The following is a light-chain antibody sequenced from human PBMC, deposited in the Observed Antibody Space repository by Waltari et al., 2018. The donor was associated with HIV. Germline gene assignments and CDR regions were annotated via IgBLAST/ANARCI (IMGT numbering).Light chain of an antibody. J-gene: IGKJ1*01. CDR3: MKVTQFPWT. V-gene: IGKV2-24*01. CDR2: KIS. Sequence: DIVMTQTPLTSSVTLGQPASISCKSSESLVHSDGNTYLTWLHQRPGQPPRLLSHKISSRFAGVQDRFSSSGAGTDFTLKISRGEPEDVGVYYCMKVTQFPWTFGEGTKVEIK. CDR1: ESLVHSDGNTY.